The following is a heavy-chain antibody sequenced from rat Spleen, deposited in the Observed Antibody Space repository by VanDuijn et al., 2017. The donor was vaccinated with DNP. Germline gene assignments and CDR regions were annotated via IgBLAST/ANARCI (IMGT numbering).Heavy chain of an antibody. CDR1: GLSLTSNS. CDR2: IRSNGGT. CDR3: ARNLGYYSVYYFDF. D-gene: IGHD1-1*01. J-gene: IGHJ2*01. V-gene: IGHV2-47*01. Sequence: QVQLKESGPGLVQPSQTLSLTCTVSGLSLTSNSVSWIRQPPGKGLEWMGVIRSNGGTDYNSAIKSRLSISRDTSKSQVFLKMNSLQTEDTAMYFCARNLGYYSVYYFDFWGQGVLVTVSS.